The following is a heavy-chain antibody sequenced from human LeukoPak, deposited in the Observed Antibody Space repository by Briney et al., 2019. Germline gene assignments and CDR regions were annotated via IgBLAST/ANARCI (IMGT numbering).Heavy chain of an antibody. CDR1: GYTFTGYY. CDR2: INPNSGGT. CDR3: ARVQFNYYGSGSYYKGKGSAFDI. Sequence: GASVKVSCKASGYTFTGYYMHWVRQAPGQGLEWMGWINPNSGGTNYAQKFQGRVTMTRDTSISTAYMELSRLRSDDTAVYYCARVQFNYYGSGSYYKGKGSAFDIWGQGTMVTVSS. V-gene: IGHV1-2*02. D-gene: IGHD3-10*01. J-gene: IGHJ3*02.